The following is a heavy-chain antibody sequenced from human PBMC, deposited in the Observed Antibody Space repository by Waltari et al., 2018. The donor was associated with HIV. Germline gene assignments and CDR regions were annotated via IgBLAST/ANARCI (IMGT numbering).Heavy chain of an antibody. V-gene: IGHV1-24*01. CDR1: GYTLTELS. CDR3: ATAGHDYGDRSWFDP. Sequence: QVQLVQSGAEVKKPGASVKVSCKVSGYTLTELSMHWVRQAPGKGLEWMGGFDPEDGETIDAQKFQGRVTMTEDTSTATAYMELSSLRSEDTAVYYCATAGHDYGDRSWFDPWGQGTLVTVSS. J-gene: IGHJ5*02. D-gene: IGHD4-17*01. CDR2: FDPEDGET.